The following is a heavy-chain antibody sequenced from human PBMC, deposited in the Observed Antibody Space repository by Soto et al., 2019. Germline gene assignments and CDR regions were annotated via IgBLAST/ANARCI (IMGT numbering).Heavy chain of an antibody. CDR2: IKHSGST. J-gene: IGHJ6*02. D-gene: IGHD6-19*01. V-gene: IGHV4-34*01. CDR3: ARALGIAVARYYYYYYGMDL. Sequence: SETLSLTGAVYGGSFSGYDWSWIRQPPVKGREWIGEIKHSGSTNYNPSLKSRVTISVDTSKNQFSLELSSVTAADTAVYYCARALGIAVARYYYYYYGMDLWGQGTTVTVS. CDR1: GGSFSGYD.